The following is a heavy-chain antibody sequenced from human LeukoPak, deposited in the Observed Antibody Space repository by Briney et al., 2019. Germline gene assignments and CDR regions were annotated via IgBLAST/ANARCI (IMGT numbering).Heavy chain of an antibody. J-gene: IGHJ4*02. V-gene: IGHV1-18*01. CDR3: ARDTALIITPGGPDY. D-gene: IGHD3-10*01. CDR2: ISAYNGVT. CDR1: GYIFASYG. Sequence: GASVKVSCKASGYIFASYGISWVRQAPGQGLEWMGWISAYNGVTKYAQNLQGRVTLTTDTSTGTAYMELRSLTSDDTALYYCARDTALIITPGGPDYWGRGTLITVSS.